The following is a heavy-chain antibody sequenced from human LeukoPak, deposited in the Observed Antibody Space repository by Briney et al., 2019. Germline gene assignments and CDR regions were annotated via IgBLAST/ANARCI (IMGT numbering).Heavy chain of an antibody. Sequence: SETLSLTCTVSGGSISSGSYYWSWIRQPAGKGLEWIGRIYTSGSTNYNPSLKSRVTISVDTSKNQFSLKLSSVTAADTAVYYCARGGGTMVRGVTRTFDYWGQGTLVTVSS. J-gene: IGHJ4*02. CDR2: IYTSGST. CDR3: ARGGGTMVRGVTRTFDY. V-gene: IGHV4-61*02. CDR1: GGSISSGSYY. D-gene: IGHD3-10*01.